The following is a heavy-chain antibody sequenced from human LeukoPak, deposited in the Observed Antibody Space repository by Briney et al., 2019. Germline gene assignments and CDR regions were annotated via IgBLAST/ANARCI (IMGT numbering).Heavy chain of an antibody. D-gene: IGHD2-21*01. CDR2: IEPDGSEK. CDR3: ARGGTRYSA. J-gene: IGHJ5*02. CDR1: GFTLSSYW. V-gene: IGHV3-7*04. Sequence: PGGSLRLSCAASGFTLSSYWMSWVRQAPGKGLKWVANIEPDGSEKYFVDSVKGRFTISRDNAKNSLYLQMNSLRAEDTGVYYCARGGTRYSAWGQGTLVTVSS.